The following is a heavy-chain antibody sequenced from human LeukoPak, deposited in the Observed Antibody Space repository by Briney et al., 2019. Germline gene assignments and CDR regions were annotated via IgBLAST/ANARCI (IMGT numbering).Heavy chain of an antibody. Sequence: SVKVSCKASGGTFSSYAISWVRQAPGQGLEWMGGIIPIFGTANYAQKFQGSVTITADESTSTAYMELSSLRSEDTAVYYCARATMIVAKYYFDYWGQGTLVTVSS. D-gene: IGHD3-22*01. CDR2: IIPIFGTA. J-gene: IGHJ4*02. CDR3: ARATMIVAKYYFDY. V-gene: IGHV1-69*13. CDR1: GGTFSSYA.